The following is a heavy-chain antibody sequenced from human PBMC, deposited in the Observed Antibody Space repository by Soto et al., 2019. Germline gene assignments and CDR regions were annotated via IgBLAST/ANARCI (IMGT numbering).Heavy chain of an antibody. J-gene: IGHJ4*02. CDR1: GFAFSEAW. CDR3: ARVSGYYFLYYFDY. CDR2: LKSKTYGGTA. D-gene: IGHD3-22*01. Sequence: GGSLRLSCEGSGFAFSEAWMSWIRQAPGKGLEWVGRLKSKTYGGTAEYGAPVNGRFTISRDNSKNTLYLQMNSLRAEDTAVYYCARVSGYYFLYYFDYWGQGTLVTVSS. V-gene: IGHV3-15*07.